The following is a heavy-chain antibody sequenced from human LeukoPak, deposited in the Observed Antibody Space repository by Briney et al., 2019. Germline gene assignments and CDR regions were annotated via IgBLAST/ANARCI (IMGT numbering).Heavy chain of an antibody. V-gene: IGHV3-53*01. CDR1: GFTVSSNY. D-gene: IGHD2-15*01. Sequence: GGSLRHSCAASGFTVSSNYMSWVRQAPGKGLEWVSVIYSGGSTYYADSVKGRFTISRDNSKNTLYLQMNSLRAEDTAVYYCARTPGYCSGGSCYSGYYYGMDVWGKGTTVTVSS. CDR3: ARTPGYCSGGSCYSGYYYGMDV. CDR2: IYSGGST. J-gene: IGHJ6*04.